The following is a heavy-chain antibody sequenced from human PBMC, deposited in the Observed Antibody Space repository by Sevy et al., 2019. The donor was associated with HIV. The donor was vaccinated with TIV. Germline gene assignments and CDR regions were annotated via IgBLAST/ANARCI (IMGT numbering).Heavy chain of an antibody. CDR2: IKKDGSEK. CDR3: ARDCSSTCCLWGLDV. J-gene: IGHJ6*02. D-gene: IGHD2-2*01. CDR1: GFTFSNYW. V-gene: IGHV3-7*03. Sequence: GESLKISCAASGFTFSNYWMSWVRQAPGKGLEWVANIKKDGSEKYYVDSVKGRFTISRDNAKNSLFLQMNSLRAEDTALYYCARDCSSTCCLWGLDVWGQGTTVTVSS.